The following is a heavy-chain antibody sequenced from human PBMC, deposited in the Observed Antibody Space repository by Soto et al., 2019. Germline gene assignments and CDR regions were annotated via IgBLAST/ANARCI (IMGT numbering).Heavy chain of an antibody. Sequence: GGSLRLSCAASGFTFNNDGMHWVRQAPGKGLEWVAVIWNDGNGYYYANSVKGRFTISRDNSKNTLYLQMSSLRAEDTAVYYCARRQISPPSRGAASARGAMLVWGQTPTVSVS. CDR2: IWNDGNGY. J-gene: IGHJ6*02. V-gene: IGHV3-33*01. D-gene: IGHD6-13*01. CDR3: ARRQISPPSRGAASARGAMLV. CDR1: GFTFNNDG.